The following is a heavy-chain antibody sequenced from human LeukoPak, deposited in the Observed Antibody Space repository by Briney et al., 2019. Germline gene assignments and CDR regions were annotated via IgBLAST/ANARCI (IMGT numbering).Heavy chain of an antibody. CDR3: ARATEPYSSGWYGGRIIDY. J-gene: IGHJ4*02. CDR2: INHSGST. V-gene: IGHV4-34*01. Sequence: SQTLSLTCAVYGGSFSGYYWSWIRQPPGKGLEWIGEINHSGSTNYNPPLKSRVTISVDTSKNQFSLKLSSVTAADTAVYYCARATEPYSSGWYGGRIIDYWGQGTLVTVSS. D-gene: IGHD6-19*01. CDR1: GGSFSGYY.